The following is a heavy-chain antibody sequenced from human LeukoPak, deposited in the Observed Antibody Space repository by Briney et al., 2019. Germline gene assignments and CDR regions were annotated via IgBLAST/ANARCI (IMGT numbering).Heavy chain of an antibody. CDR3: ARDTPGGFQH. Sequence: SETLSLTCTVSGGSISSYYWSWIRQPPGKGLEWIGYIYYSGSTTYNPSLKSRVTISVDTSKNQFPLKLSSVTAADTAVYYCARDTPGGFQHWGQGTLVTVSS. J-gene: IGHJ1*01. CDR1: GGSISSYY. CDR2: IYYSGST. V-gene: IGHV4-59*01. D-gene: IGHD1-14*01.